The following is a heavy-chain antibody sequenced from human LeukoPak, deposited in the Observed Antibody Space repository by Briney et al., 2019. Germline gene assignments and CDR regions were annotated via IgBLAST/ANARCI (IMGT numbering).Heavy chain of an antibody. J-gene: IGHJ6*03. V-gene: IGHV1-8*01. Sequence: ASVKVSCKGSGYTFTSYDINWVRQATGEGGERMGWMNPNSGNTGYAQKFQGRVTMTRNTSISTAYMELSSLRSEDTAVYYCARGLSVYGEWELLSYYYYYMDVWGKGTTVTVSS. CDR1: GYTFTSYD. CDR2: MNPNSGNT. CDR3: ARGLSVYGEWELLSYYYYYMDV. D-gene: IGHD1-26*01.